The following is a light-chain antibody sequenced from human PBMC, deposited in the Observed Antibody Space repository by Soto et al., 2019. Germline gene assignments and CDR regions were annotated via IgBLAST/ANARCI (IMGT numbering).Light chain of an antibody. Sequence: NFMLTQPHSVSESPGKTLSISCTRSSGSIANNYVQWYQQRPGSAPTTVIYENNQRLSGVPDRFSGSTDGSSNSASLTISGLQTEDEADYYCSSYSFTTSLYVFGTGTKLTVL. J-gene: IGLJ1*01. CDR1: SGSIANNY. V-gene: IGLV6-57*04. CDR2: ENN. CDR3: SSYSFTTSLYV.